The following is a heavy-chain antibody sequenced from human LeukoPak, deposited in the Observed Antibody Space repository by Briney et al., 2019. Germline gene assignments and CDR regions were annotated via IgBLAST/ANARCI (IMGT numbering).Heavy chain of an antibody. CDR1: GFTFSSYW. V-gene: IGHV3-74*01. J-gene: IGHJ4*02. CDR3: ASYKLTPSGSYYGFDY. D-gene: IGHD1-26*01. Sequence: GGSLRLSCAASGFTFSSYWMHWVRQAPGKGLVWVSRINSDGSSTSYADSVKGRFTISRDNAKNTLYLQMNSLRAEDTAVYYCASYKLTPSGSYYGFDYWGQGTLVTVSS. CDR2: INSDGSST.